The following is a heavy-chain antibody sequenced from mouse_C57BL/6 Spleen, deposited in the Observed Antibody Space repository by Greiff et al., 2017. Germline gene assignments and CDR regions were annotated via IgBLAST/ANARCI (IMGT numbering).Heavy chain of an antibody. CDR2: INPSSGYT. V-gene: IGHV1-7*01. D-gene: IGHD3-2*02. CDR3: ARRSSYDYAMDY. CDR1: GYTFTSYW. J-gene: IGHJ4*01. Sequence: QVQLQQSGAVLAKPGASVKLSCKASGYTFTSYWMHWVKQRPGQGLEWIGYINPSSGYTKYNQKFKDKATLTADKSSRTAYMQLSSRTYEDSAVYYCARRSSYDYAMDYWGQGTSVTVSS.